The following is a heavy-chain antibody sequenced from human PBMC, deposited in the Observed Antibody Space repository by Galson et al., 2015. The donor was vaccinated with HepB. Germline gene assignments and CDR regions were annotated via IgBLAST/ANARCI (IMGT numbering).Heavy chain of an antibody. CDR3: ARADIGVVPAANYYYYYMDV. CDR1: GYTFTSYA. D-gene: IGHD2-2*01. CDR2: INAGNGNT. J-gene: IGHJ6*03. V-gene: IGHV1-3*01. Sequence: SVKVSCKASGYTFTSYAMHWVRQAPGQRLEWMGWINAGNGNTKYSQKFQGRVTITRDTSASTAYMELSSLRSEDTAVYYCARADIGVVPAANYYYYYMDVWGKGTTVNVSS.